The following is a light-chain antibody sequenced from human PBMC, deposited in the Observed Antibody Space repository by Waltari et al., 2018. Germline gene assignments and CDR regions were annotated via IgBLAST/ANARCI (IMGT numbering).Light chain of an antibody. CDR3: QQSYSTPRT. V-gene: IGKV1-39*01. J-gene: IGKJ1*01. CDR1: QSISSY. CDR2: AAS. Sequence: DIQMTQSPSSLSASVGDRVTITCRASQSISSYLNWYQQKPGKAPKLLIYAASSLQRGVPSRFSGSGSGTDFTLTISSLQPEDFATCYCQQSYSTPRTFGQGTKVEIK.